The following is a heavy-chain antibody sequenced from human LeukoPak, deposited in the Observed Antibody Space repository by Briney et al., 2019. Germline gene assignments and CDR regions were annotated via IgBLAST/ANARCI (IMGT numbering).Heavy chain of an antibody. J-gene: IGHJ3*02. Sequence: SVKVSCKACGYTFISCYIHWVRQAPGQGLEWMGGIIPIFGTANYAQKFQGRVTITADKSTSTAYMELSSLRSEDTAVYYCARDQFTNAFDIWGQGTMVTVSS. V-gene: IGHV1-69*06. CDR1: GYTFISCY. D-gene: IGHD3-3*01. CDR3: ARDQFTNAFDI. CDR2: IIPIFGTA.